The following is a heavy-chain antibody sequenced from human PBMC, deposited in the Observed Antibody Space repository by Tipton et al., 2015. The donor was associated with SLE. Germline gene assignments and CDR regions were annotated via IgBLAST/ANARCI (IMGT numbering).Heavy chain of an antibody. D-gene: IGHD3-3*01. CDR1: GGSVSSGNYY. V-gene: IGHV4-39*07. Sequence: TLSLTCTVSGGSVSSGNYYLGWIRQSPGKGLEWIGSIYYGGNIYYNPSLKSRVTISLETSKNLFSLNLNSVTAADTAVYYCARQVSIFGRFDYWGQGTLVTVSS. J-gene: IGHJ4*02. CDR2: IYYGGNI. CDR3: ARQVSIFGRFDY.